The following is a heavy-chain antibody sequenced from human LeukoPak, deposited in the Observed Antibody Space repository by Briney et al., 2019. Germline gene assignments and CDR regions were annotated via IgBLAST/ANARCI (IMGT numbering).Heavy chain of an antibody. CDR1: GYSFTSYW. CDR3: ARHGGGY. D-gene: IGHD3-16*01. V-gene: IGHV5-51*01. J-gene: IGHJ4*02. Sequence: PGHSLKISCKASGYSFTSYWIGWVRQLPGKGLEWMGFIYPGDSDTRYSPSSQGQGIISVEKSISTAFLHWSSLKASDIAMYYCARHGGGYWGQGTLVTVSS. CDR2: IYPGDSDT.